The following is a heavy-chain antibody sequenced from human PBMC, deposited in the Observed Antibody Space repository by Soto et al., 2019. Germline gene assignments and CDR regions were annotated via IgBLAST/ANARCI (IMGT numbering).Heavy chain of an antibody. V-gene: IGHV1-69*13. CDR3: ATFSSPSNWFDP. CDR2: IIPIFGTA. CDR1: GGTFSSYA. Sequence: SVKVSCKAFGGTFSSYAISWARQAPGQGIEWMGGIIPIFGTANYAQKFQGRVTITADESTSTAYLELSSLKSGDTAVCYCATFSSPSNWFDPSGQATLVTGS. J-gene: IGHJ5*02.